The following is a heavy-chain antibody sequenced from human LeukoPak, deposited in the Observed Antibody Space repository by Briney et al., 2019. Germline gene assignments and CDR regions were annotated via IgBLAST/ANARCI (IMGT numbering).Heavy chain of an antibody. CDR3: ASVYCSSTSCYEYFQH. V-gene: IGHV1-2*02. D-gene: IGHD2-2*01. Sequence: GASVKVSCKASGYTFTSYYMHWVRQAPGQGLEWMGWINANSGDTNYEQKFQRRVTMTKDTSISTAYMELSRLRSDDTAVYYCASVYCSSTSCYEYFQHWGQGTLVTVSS. J-gene: IGHJ1*01. CDR2: INANSGDT. CDR1: GYTFTSYY.